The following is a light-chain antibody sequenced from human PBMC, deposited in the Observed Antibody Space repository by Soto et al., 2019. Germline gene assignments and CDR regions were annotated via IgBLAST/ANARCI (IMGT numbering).Light chain of an antibody. CDR3: QQYNNWLLT. Sequence: IVMTQSPATLSVSPGERATFSCRASQNIRTNLAWYQQKPGQVPRLLIYGASTRATGVPARFSGSGSGTEFILTISSLQSEDFAIYYCQQYNNWLLTFGGGTKVDNK. CDR2: GAS. V-gene: IGKV3-15*01. J-gene: IGKJ4*01. CDR1: QNIRTN.